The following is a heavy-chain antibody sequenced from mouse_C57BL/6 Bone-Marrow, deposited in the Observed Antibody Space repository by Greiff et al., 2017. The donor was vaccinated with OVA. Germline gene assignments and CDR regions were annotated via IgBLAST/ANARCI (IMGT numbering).Heavy chain of an antibody. Sequence: VQLQQSGPELVKPGASVKIPCKASGYTFTDYNMDWVKQSHGKSLEWIGDINHNNGGTIYNQKFKGKATLTVDKSSSTAYMELRSLTSEDTAVYYCARGSSLFAYWGQGTLVTVSA. V-gene: IGHV1-18*01. J-gene: IGHJ3*01. D-gene: IGHD1-1*01. CDR3: ARGSSLFAY. CDR1: GYTFTDYN. CDR2: INHNNGGT.